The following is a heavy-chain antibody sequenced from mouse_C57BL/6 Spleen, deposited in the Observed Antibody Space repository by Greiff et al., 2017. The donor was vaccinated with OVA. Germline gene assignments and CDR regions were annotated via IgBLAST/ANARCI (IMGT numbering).Heavy chain of an antibody. CDR2: ISDGGSYT. CDR1: GFTFSSYA. V-gene: IGHV5-4*01. D-gene: IGHD1-1*01. J-gene: IGHJ4*01. CDR3: ARDGSSYRYAMDY. Sequence: EVKLVESGGGLVKPGGSLKLSCAASGFTFSSYAMSWVRQTPEKRLEWVATISDGGSYTYYPDNVKGRFTISRDNAKNNLYLQMSHLKSEDKAMYYCARDGSSYRYAMDYWGQGTSVTVSS.